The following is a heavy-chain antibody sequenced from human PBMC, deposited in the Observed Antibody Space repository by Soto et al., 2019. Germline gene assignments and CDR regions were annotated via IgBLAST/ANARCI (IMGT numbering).Heavy chain of an antibody. Sequence: VESLKISCQCSGYTFSNFWICCLRQLPGKGLEWMGIIYPGDHETRYSPSFHGKVTISADKSINTAYLQWNSLEASDTAFYFCARSPRSSPYFDYWGQGALVTVSS. CDR3: ARSPRSSPYFDY. D-gene: IGHD6-13*01. CDR2: IYPGDHET. V-gene: IGHV5-51*01. J-gene: IGHJ4*02. CDR1: GYTFSNFW.